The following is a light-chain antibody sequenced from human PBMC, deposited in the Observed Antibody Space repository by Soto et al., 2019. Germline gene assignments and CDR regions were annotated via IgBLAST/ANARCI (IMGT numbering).Light chain of an antibody. CDR2: DVS. CDR3: SSHTSSSTSYV. Sequence: QSVLTQPPSVSGAPGQRVTISCTGTSSDDGGYNYVSWYQQHPGKAPKLMIYDVSNRPSGVSNRFSGSKSANTASLTISGLQAEDEADYYCSSHTSSSTSYVFGTGTKVTVL. CDR1: SSDDGGYNY. J-gene: IGLJ1*01. V-gene: IGLV2-14*01.